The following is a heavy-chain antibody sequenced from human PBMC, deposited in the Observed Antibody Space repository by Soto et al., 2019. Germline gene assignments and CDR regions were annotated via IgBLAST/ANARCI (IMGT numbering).Heavy chain of an antibody. CDR2: IGLGSSTK. V-gene: IGHV3-48*01. J-gene: IGHJ3*01. Sequence: PGGSLRLSCAAFGFTFRNYNMNWVLQAPGKGMEWVSYIGLGSSTKYYADSVEGRFTISRDNAKNSLYLQMNSLRAEDTAVYYCARDQLYYNDISGRPLNAFDVWGQGTMVTVSS. D-gene: IGHD3-22*01. CDR1: GFTFRNYN. CDR3: ARDQLYYNDISGRPLNAFDV.